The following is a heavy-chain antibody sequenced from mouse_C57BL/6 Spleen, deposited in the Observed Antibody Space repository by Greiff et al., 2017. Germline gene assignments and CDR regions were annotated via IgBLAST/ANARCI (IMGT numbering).Heavy chain of an antibody. D-gene: IGHD1-1*01. V-gene: IGHV1-64*01. Sequence: QVQLQQPGAELVKPGASVKLSCKASGYTFTSYWMHWVKQRPGQGLEWIGMIHPNSGSTNYNEKFKSKTTLTVDKSSSTAYMQLSSLTSEDSAVYYCARSVIKYYGGDFDYWGQGTTLTVSS. CDR1: GYTFTSYW. J-gene: IGHJ2*01. CDR3: ARSVIKYYGGDFDY. CDR2: IHPNSGST.